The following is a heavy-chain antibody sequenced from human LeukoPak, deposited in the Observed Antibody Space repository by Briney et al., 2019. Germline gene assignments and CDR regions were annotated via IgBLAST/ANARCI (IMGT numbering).Heavy chain of an antibody. CDR2: IKLDGSEK. CDR1: GFTFGKYW. CDR3: ARDQYDTWSRRGNFDS. V-gene: IGHV3-7*03. J-gene: IGHJ4*02. D-gene: IGHD3-3*01. Sequence: GGSLRLSCVASGFTFGKYWMSWVRQAPGKGLEWVANIKLDGSEKNYEDSVKGRFTISRDNTKNSLYLQMNNLRAEDTAVFYCARDQYDTWSRRGNFDSWGQGTLVIVSS.